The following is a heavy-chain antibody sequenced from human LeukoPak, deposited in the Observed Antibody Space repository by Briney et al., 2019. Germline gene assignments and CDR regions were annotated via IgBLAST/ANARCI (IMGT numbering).Heavy chain of an antibody. CDR1: GFTFDDYA. CDR2: ISWNSGNI. D-gene: IGHD3-10*01. CDR3: ANRISGSSS. V-gene: IGHV3-9*01. J-gene: IGHJ5*02. Sequence: GGSLRLSCAASGFTFDDYAMHWVRQPPGKGLEWVSGISWNSGNIGYADSVKGRFTISRDNVKNSLYLQMNSLRAEDTGAYYCANRISGSSSWGQGTLVTVSS.